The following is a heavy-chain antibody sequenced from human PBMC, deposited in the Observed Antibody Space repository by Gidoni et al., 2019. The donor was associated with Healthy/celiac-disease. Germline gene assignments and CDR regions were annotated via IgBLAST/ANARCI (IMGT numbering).Heavy chain of an antibody. V-gene: IGHV5-51*03. CDR2: IYPGDSDT. CDR3: ASVHPSRDGYNYWWFDP. Sequence: EVQLVQSGAEVKKPGEYLKIACKGSGYSFTSYWIGWVRQMPGKGLEGMGFIYPGDSDTGYSPSFQGQVTISADKSISTAYLQWSSLKASDTAMYYCASVHPSRDGYNYWWFDPWGQGTLVTVSS. CDR1: GYSFTSYW. J-gene: IGHJ5*02. D-gene: IGHD5-12*01.